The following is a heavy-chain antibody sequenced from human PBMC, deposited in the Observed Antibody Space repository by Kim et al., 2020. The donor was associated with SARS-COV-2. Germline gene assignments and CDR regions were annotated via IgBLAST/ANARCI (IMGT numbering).Heavy chain of an antibody. CDR1: GGSFSGYY. V-gene: IGHV4-34*01. CDR3: AREAAARHFDY. Sequence: SETLSLTCAVYGGSFSGYYWSWIRQPPGKGLEWIGEINHSGSTNYNPSLKSRVTISVDTSKNQFSLKLSSVTAADTAVYYCAREAAARHFDYWGQGTLVT. J-gene: IGHJ4*02. CDR2: INHSGST. D-gene: IGHD6-13*01.